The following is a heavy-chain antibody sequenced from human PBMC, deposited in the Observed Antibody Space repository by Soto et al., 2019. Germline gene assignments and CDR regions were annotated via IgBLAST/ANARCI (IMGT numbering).Heavy chain of an antibody. J-gene: IGHJ4*02. CDR3: ARDEWELPFDY. Sequence: GGSLRLSCAASGFTFSGYNMNWVRLAPGKGLEWVSSISSSSSYIYYADSVKGRFTISRDNAKNSLYLQMNSLRAEDTAVYYCARDEWELPFDYWGQGTLVTVSS. D-gene: IGHD1-26*01. CDR2: ISSSSSYI. V-gene: IGHV3-21*01. CDR1: GFTFSGYN.